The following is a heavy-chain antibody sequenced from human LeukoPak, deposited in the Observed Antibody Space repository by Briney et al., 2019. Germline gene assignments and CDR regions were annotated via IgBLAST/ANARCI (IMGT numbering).Heavy chain of an antibody. CDR1: EFTFSSYA. CDR2: ISASGGST. CDR3: AKALVRGVISYFDY. Sequence: GGSLRLSCAASEFTFSSYAMQWVRQAPGKGLEWVSGISASGGSTWYADSVKGRFTISRDNSKNSLYLQMNSLRAEDTAVYYCAKALVRGVISYFDYWGQGTLVTVSS. D-gene: IGHD3-10*01. V-gene: IGHV3-23*01. J-gene: IGHJ4*02.